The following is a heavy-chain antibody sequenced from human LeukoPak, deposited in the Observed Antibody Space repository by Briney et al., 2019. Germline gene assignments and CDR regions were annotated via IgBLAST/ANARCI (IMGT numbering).Heavy chain of an antibody. CDR3: AREDPITMVRGVIAVFDY. V-gene: IGHV4-4*07. CDR1: GYSISSGYY. Sequence: SSETLSLTCTVSGYSISSGYYWGWIRQPAGKGLEWIGRIYTSGSTNYNPSLKSRVTMSVDTSKNQFSLKLSSVTAADTAVYYCAREDPITMVRGVIAVFDYWGQGTLVTVSP. D-gene: IGHD3-10*01. CDR2: IYTSGST. J-gene: IGHJ4*02.